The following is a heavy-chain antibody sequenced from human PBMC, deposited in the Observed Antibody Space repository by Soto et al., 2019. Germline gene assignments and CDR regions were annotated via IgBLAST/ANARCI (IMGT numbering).Heavy chain of an antibody. CDR1: GGSISSGGYY. D-gene: IGHD1-1*01. J-gene: IGHJ6*02. CDR2: IYPSGNA. V-gene: IGHV4-31*03. CDR3: ARKNDSSRGSFYCSGLAV. Sequence: QMQLQESGPGLVKPSQTLSLTCTLSGGSISSGGYYWSWIRQLPGKGQEWIGYIYPSGNAYYNPSLESRLTISVDTSKNKVSLKLSSVTAADTAVYYCARKNDSSRGSFYCSGLAVWGHATTVPASS.